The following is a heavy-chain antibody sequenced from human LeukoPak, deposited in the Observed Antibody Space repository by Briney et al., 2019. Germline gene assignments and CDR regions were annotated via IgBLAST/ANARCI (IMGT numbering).Heavy chain of an antibody. CDR1: GFTFSSYS. J-gene: IGHJ4*02. V-gene: IGHV3-21*01. CDR2: ISSSSSYI. D-gene: IGHD5-18*01. CDR3: ARGRTDTAMVYYFDY. Sequence: GGSLRLSCAASGFTFSSYSMNWVRQAPGKGLEWVSSISSSSSYIYYADSVKGRFTISRDNAKNSLYLQMNSLKAEDTAVYYCARGRTDTAMVYYFDYWGQGTLVTVSS.